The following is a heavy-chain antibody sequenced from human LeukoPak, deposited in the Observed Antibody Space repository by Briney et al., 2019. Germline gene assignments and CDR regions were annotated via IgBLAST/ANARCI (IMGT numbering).Heavy chain of an antibody. CDR3: ALLHFSSTTCFDY. D-gene: IGHD2-2*01. CDR2: ISGSGGST. J-gene: IGHJ4*02. V-gene: IGHV3-23*01. Sequence: GGSLRLSCAASGFTFSSYAMSWVRQAPGKGLEWVSAISGSGGSTYYADSVKGRLTISRDDSQNTLSLQMSSLRAEDTAVYFCALLHFSSTTCFDYWGQGALVTVSS. CDR1: GFTFSSYA.